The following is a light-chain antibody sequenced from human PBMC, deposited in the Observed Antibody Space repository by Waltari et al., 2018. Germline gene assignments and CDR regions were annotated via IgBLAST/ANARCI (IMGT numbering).Light chain of an antibody. Sequence: DIQMTQSPSYLSASVGDRVNITCQASPDISNYLNWYQQKPGKAPKLLIYDASNLETGVPSRFSGSGSGTDFTFTISSLQPEDIATYYCQQYDNLPLTFGGGTKVEIK. CDR3: QQYDNLPLT. J-gene: IGKJ4*01. CDR2: DAS. V-gene: IGKV1-33*01. CDR1: PDISNY.